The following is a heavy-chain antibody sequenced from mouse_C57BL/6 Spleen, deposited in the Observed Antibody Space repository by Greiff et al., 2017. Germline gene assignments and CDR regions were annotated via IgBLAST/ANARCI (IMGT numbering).Heavy chain of an antibody. J-gene: IGHJ4*01. D-gene: IGHD2-5*01. V-gene: IGHV2-3*01. CDR1: GFPLTSYG. Sequence: VKLMESGPGLVAPSQSLSITCTVSGFPLTSYGVSWVRQPPGKGLEWLGVIWGDGSTNYHSALISSLSPSKDNSKSPVFLKLNSLQTDDTAAYYCAIVSNYDAMDYWGQGTSVTVSS. CDR3: AIVSNYDAMDY. CDR2: IWGDGST.